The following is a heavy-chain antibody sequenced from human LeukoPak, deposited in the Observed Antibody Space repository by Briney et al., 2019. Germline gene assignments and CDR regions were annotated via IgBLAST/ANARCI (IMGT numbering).Heavy chain of an antibody. D-gene: IGHD1-7*01. CDR1: GFTSSSYA. V-gene: IGHV3-23*01. Sequence: GRSLRPSCAASGFTSSSYAMSWVRQAPGRGLEWVSAISGSGGSTYYAGSVKGRFTISRVNSKNTLYLQMNSLRAEDTAVYYCAKDGFWNSFDPWGQGTLVTVSS. CDR3: AKDGFWNSFDP. J-gene: IGHJ5*02. CDR2: ISGSGGST.